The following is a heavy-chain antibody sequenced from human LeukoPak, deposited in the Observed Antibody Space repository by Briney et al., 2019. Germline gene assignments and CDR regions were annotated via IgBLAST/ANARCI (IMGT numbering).Heavy chain of an antibody. CDR1: GGSISTYY. V-gene: IGHV4-59*08. CDR3: ARQGVTVAETFDP. J-gene: IGHJ5*02. CDR2: IYYSGSP. D-gene: IGHD6-19*01. Sequence: SETLSLTCTVSGGSISTYYWSWIRQPPGKRLEWIGYIYYSGSPNYNPSLKSRVTISVDTSKNQFSLKLSSVTAADTAVYYCARQGVTVAETFDPWGQGTLVTVSP.